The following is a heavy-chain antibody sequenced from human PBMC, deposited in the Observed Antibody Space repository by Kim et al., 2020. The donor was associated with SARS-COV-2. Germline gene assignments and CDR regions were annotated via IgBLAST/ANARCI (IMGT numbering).Heavy chain of an antibody. J-gene: IGHJ3*02. Sequence: ADSGGGRFPISSENAKNTLYLQMNSLKDEDTAVYYCAKDPLYSGYDRDAFDIWGQGTMVTVSS. CDR3: AKDPLYSGYDRDAFDI. D-gene: IGHD5-12*01. V-gene: IGHV3-23*01.